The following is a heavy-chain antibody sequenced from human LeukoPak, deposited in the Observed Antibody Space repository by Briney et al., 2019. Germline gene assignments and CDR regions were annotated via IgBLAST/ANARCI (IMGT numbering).Heavy chain of an antibody. CDR1: GFTFDSYA. D-gene: IGHD1-26*01. CDR2: ISGSGSST. Sequence: GGSLRRSCAASGFTFDSYAMSWVRQAPGRGLEWVSSISGSGSSTYYADSVKGRFTISRDNSKNTLYLQMDSLRIEDTAEYYCGKGNSARSGSYYGDYWGQGTLVTVSS. J-gene: IGHJ4*02. V-gene: IGHV3-23*01. CDR3: GKGNSARSGSYYGDY.